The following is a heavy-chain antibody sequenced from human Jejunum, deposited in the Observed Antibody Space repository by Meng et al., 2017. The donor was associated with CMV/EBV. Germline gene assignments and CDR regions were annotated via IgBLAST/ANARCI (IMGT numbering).Heavy chain of an antibody. CDR2: IYWDDDI. J-gene: IGHJ5*02. V-gene: IGHV2-5*02. CDR1: GFSLTTNGVG. CDR3: AYRRGGGSGWNWFGP. Sequence: QIPSPESAPTLAKPQQTLPLTCSFSGFSLTTNGVGVGWIRRPPGKALEWLALIYWDDDIHYSPSLKNRLTIIKDTSKNRVVLIMTDMDPVDTATYYCAYRRGGGSGWNWFGPWGQGTLVTVSS. D-gene: IGHD6-19*01.